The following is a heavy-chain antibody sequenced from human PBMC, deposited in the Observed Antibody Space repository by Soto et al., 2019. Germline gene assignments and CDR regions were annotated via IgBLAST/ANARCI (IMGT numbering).Heavy chain of an antibody. V-gene: IGHV4-30-4*01. CDR2: IYYSGST. CDR3: ARDRTSMIVDY. CDR1: GGSISSSDYY. J-gene: IGHJ4*02. Sequence: SETLSLTCTVSGGSISSSDYYWSWIRQPPGKGLEWIGYIYYSGSTYYNPSLKSRVTISVDTSKSQFSLKLSSVTAADTAVYYCARDRTSMIVDYWGQGTLVTVSS. D-gene: IGHD3-22*01.